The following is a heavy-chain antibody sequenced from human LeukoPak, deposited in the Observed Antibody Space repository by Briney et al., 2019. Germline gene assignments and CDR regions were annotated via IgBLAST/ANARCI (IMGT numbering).Heavy chain of an antibody. V-gene: IGHV4-39*07. Sequence: PSETLSLTCTVSGGSISSCSYYWGWIRQPPGKGLEWIGSIYYSGSTYYNPSLKSRVTISVDTSKNQFSLKLSSVTAADTAVYYCARFAAPHSSSWYYLDYWGQGILVTVSS. CDR1: GGSISSCSYY. D-gene: IGHD6-13*01. CDR2: IYYSGST. CDR3: ARFAAPHSSSWYYLDY. J-gene: IGHJ4*02.